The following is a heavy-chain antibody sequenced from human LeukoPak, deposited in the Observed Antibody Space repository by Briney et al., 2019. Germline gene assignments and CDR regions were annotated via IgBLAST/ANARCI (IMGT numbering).Heavy chain of an antibody. D-gene: IGHD2-15*01. J-gene: IGHJ5*02. CDR2: ISPNSGGT. Sequence: ASVKVSCKASGYTFTGYYMHWVRQAPGQGLEWMGWISPNSGGTNYAQKFQGRVTMTRDTSISTAYMGLSRLRSDDTAVYYRARDTVVVVAVSSPLTWFDPWGQGTLVTVSS. CDR3: ARDTVVVVAVSSPLTWFDP. V-gene: IGHV1-2*02. CDR1: GYTFTGYY.